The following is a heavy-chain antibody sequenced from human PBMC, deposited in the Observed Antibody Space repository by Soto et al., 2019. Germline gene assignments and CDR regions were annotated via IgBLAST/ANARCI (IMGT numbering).Heavy chain of an antibody. J-gene: IGHJ5*02. V-gene: IGHV4-30-2*01. CDR3: ARRTMLGGWLGP. Sequence: QLQLQESGSGLVKPSQTLSLTCAVSGGSISSGGYSWSWIRQPPGKGLEWIGYIYHSGSTYYNPSRQSRVTISVDRSKDQFSLKLRSVTAADTAVYYCARRTMLGGWLGPWGQGTLVTVSS. CDR2: IYHSGST. D-gene: IGHD2-2*01. CDR1: GGSISSGGYS.